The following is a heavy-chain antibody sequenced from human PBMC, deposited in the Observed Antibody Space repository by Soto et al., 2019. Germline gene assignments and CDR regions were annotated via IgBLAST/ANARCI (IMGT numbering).Heavy chain of an antibody. CDR2: IWYDGSNK. CDR3: AREDCSGGSCYSAY. CDR1: GFTFSSYG. J-gene: IGHJ4*02. Sequence: QAQLVESGGGVVQPGRSLRLSCAASGFTFSSYGMHWVRQAPGKGLEWVAVIWYDGSNKYYADSVKGRFTISRDNSKNTLYLQMNSLRAEDTAVYYCAREDCSGGSCYSAYWGQGTLVTVSS. D-gene: IGHD2-15*01. V-gene: IGHV3-33*01.